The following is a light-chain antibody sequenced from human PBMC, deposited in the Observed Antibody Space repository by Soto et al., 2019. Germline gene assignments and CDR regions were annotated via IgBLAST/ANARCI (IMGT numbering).Light chain of an antibody. J-gene: IGLJ1*01. Sequence: QSVLTQPPSASGPPGQSVTISCTGTSSDVGGYNYLSWYQHRPGKAPQLIIYEVTKRPSGVPNRFFGSKSGNTASLTVSGLQAEDEADYFCMSYAGMYTYVFGTGTKLTVL. CDR3: MSYAGMYTYV. CDR1: SSDVGGYNY. V-gene: IGLV2-8*01. CDR2: EVT.